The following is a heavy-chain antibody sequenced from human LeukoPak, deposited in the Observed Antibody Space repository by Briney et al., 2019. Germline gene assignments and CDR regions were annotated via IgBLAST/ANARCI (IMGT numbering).Heavy chain of an antibody. CDR2: IRYDGSNK. CDR1: GFTFSSYG. V-gene: IGHV3-30*02. Sequence: GGSLRLSCAASGFTFSSYGMHWVRQAPGKGLEWVAFIRYDGSNKYYADSVKGRFTTSRDNSKNTLYLQMNSLRAEDTAVYYCAKDGGYYFDYWGQGTLVTVSS. J-gene: IGHJ4*02. CDR3: AKDGGYYFDY.